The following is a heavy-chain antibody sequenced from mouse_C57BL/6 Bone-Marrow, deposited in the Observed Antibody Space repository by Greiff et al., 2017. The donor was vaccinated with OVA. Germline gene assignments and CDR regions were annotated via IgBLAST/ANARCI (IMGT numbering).Heavy chain of an antibody. CDR3: AIREGYVRALMDY. V-gene: IGHV1-55*01. CDR1: GYTFTSYW. Sequence: QVQLQQPGAELVKPGASVQMSCKASGYTFTSYWITWVKQRPGQGLAWIGDIYPGSGSTYYNEKFKSKATLTVDTFSSTAYMQLSSLTSADSAVEYGAIREGYVRALMDYWGQGTSVTVSS. J-gene: IGHJ4*01. D-gene: IGHD2-14*01. CDR2: IYPGSGST.